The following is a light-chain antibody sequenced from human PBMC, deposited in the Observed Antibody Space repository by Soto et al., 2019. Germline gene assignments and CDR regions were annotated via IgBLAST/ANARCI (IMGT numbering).Light chain of an antibody. Sequence: EIVLTQSPGTLSLSPGERATLSCRASQSFSSSYLAWYQQKPGQAPRLLIYGASSRATGIPDRFSGSGSGKDFTLYISRLEPEDFAVYYCQQYGTSITFGQGTRLEI. V-gene: IGKV3-20*01. CDR3: QQYGTSIT. J-gene: IGKJ5*01. CDR2: GAS. CDR1: QSFSSSY.